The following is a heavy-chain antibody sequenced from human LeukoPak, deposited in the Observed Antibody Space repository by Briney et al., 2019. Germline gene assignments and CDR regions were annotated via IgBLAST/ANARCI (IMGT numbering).Heavy chain of an antibody. D-gene: IGHD1-7*01. Sequence: SGRSLRLSCAASGFTFSSYAMHWVRQAPGKGLEWVAVISYDGSNKYYADSVKGRFTISRDNSKNTLYLQMNSLRAEDTAVYYCARDRDWNFGYWGQGTLVTVSS. V-gene: IGHV3-30-3*01. CDR1: GFTFSSYA. CDR3: ARDRDWNFGY. J-gene: IGHJ4*02. CDR2: ISYDGSNK.